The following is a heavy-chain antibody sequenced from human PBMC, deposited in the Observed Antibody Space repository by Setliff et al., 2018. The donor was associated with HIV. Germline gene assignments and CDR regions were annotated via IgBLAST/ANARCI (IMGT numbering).Heavy chain of an antibody. D-gene: IGHD1-1*01. V-gene: IGHV3-74*01. CDR2: VINDGSDA. CDR3: VRGTGGLDS. CDR1: GFIFRDFW. J-gene: IGHJ4*02. Sequence: GGSLRLSCVASGFIFRDFWMHWVRQRPGQGPMWISHVINDGSDASYAESVKGQFTVSRDNARNMVFLQMNNLRAEDSGVYYCVRGTGGLDSWGQGTLVTVSS.